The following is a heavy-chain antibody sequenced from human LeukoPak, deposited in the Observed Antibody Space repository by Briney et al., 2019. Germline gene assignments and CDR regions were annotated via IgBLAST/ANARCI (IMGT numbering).Heavy chain of an antibody. Sequence: PSQTLSLTCTVSSGSITSGGYYWNWIRQHPGKGLEWIGYIYYSGSTFYNPSLKSRVTMSVDTSKNQFSLKLSSVTAADTAVYYCARAPKGMTTVRYYYYYMDVWGKGTTVTVSS. CDR3: ARAPKGMTTVRYYYYYMDV. V-gene: IGHV4-31*03. J-gene: IGHJ6*03. CDR1: SGSITSGGYY. D-gene: IGHD4-11*01. CDR2: IYYSGST.